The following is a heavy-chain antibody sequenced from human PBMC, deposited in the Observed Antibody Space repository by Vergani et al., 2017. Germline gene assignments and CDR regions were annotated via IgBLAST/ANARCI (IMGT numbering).Heavy chain of an antibody. Sequence: QVQLQESGPGLVKPSETLSLTCTVSGGSISSYYWSWIRQPPGKGLEWIGYIYYSGSTNYNPSLKSRVTISVDTSKNQLSLKLSSVTAADHAVYYCSREVGFYESSGNNWFDPWGQGTLVTVSS. CDR3: SREVGFYESSGNNWFDP. D-gene: IGHD3-22*01. V-gene: IGHV4-59*01. CDR2: IYYSGST. J-gene: IGHJ5*02. CDR1: GGSISSYY.